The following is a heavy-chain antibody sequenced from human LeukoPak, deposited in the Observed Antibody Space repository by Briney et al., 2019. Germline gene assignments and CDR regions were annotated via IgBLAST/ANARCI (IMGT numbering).Heavy chain of an antibody. CDR1: GYTFTGYY. D-gene: IGHD7-27*01. Sequence: ASVKVSCKASGYTFTGYYMHWVRQALGQGLEWMGWINPDSGGTNYAQKFQGRVTMTRDTSISTAYMELSRLRSDDTAVYYCARDFLWGAFDIWGQGTMVTVSS. CDR2: INPDSGGT. V-gene: IGHV1-2*02. J-gene: IGHJ3*02. CDR3: ARDFLWGAFDI.